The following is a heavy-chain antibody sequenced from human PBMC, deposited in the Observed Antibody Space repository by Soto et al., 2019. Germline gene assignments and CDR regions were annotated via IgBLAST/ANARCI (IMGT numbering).Heavy chain of an antibody. D-gene: IGHD6-19*01. V-gene: IGHV3-15*07. CDR2: IKSTTDGGTT. CDR3: AHINTGWRLGS. J-gene: IGHJ4*02. CDR1: GVVFRNAW. Sequence: EVQMVQSGGGLVNPGGSLRLSCVASGVVFRNAWMNWVRQAPGKGLEWVGRIKSTTDGGTTDYTAPVKGRFTIARDHAKNIFYLQMNSLKTEDPAVSYCAHINTGWRLGSWGQGALVTVSS.